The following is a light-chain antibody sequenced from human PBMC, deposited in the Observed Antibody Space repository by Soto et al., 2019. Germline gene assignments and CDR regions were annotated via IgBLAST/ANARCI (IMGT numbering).Light chain of an antibody. Sequence: QSVLTQPPSASGTPGQRVTISCSGGSSNIGNDFVHWYQQPFPGTAPKILIYRDTQRPSGVPDRFSGSKSGTSASLAISGLRSEDEADYYCVAWDGSLGGWVFGGGTKLTVL. J-gene: IGLJ3*02. CDR3: VAWDGSLGGWV. V-gene: IGLV1-47*01. CDR2: RDT. CDR1: SSNIGNDF.